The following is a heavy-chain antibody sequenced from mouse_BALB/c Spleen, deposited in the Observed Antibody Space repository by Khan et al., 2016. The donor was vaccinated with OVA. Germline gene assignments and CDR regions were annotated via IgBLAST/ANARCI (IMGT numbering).Heavy chain of an antibody. CDR2: INPNNGDT. J-gene: IGHJ1*01. CDR3: TRGLFDV. V-gene: IGHV1-26*01. CDR1: GYTFTDYY. Sequence: EVQLQQSGPELVKPGASVKMSCKASGYTFTDYYMKWLKQSHGKSLEWIGDINPNNGDTFYNQKFKDKATLTVDKSSSPASMQLNSLPSEDSAVFYCTRGLFDVWGAGTTVTVSS.